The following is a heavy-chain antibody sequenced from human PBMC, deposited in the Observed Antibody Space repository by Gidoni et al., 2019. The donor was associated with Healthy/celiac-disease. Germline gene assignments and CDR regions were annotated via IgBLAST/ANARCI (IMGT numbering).Heavy chain of an antibody. CDR3: ARGVAVAGHFDY. D-gene: IGHD6-19*01. CDR2: INHSGST. Sequence: QVQLQPWGAGLLKPSQTLSLTCAVYGGSFSGYYWSWIRQPPGKGLGWIGEINHSGSTNYNPTLKSRVTISVDTSKNQFSLKLSSVTAADTAVYYCARGVAVAGHFDYWGQGTLVTVSS. V-gene: IGHV4-34*01. CDR1: GGSFSGYY. J-gene: IGHJ4*02.